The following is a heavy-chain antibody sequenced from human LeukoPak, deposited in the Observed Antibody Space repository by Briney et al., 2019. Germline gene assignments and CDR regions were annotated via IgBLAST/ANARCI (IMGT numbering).Heavy chain of an antibody. V-gene: IGHV1-2*02. CDR1: GYTFTGYY. D-gene: IGHD6-13*01. CDR3: ARDVLSSWTNWFDP. CDR2: INPYSGGT. J-gene: IGHJ5*02. Sequence: ASVKVSCKASGYTFTGYYMHWVRQAPGQGLEWMGWINPYSGGTKYVQKFQGRVTMTRDTSISTAYMELSRLRSDDTAVYHCARDVLSSWTNWFDPWGQGTLVTVSS.